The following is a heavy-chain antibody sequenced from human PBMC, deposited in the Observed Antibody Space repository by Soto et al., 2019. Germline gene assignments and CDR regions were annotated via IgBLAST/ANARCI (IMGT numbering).Heavy chain of an antibody. CDR2: ISSRSSTI. V-gene: IGHV3-48*01. CDR1: GFTFSSYS. Sequence: GGSLRLSCAASGFTFSSYSMNWVRQAPGKGLEWVSYISSRSSTIYYADSVKGRFTISRDNAKNSLYLQMNSLRAEDTAVYYCARQNWNDYLDYWGQGTLVTVSS. J-gene: IGHJ4*02. CDR3: ARQNWNDYLDY. D-gene: IGHD1-1*01.